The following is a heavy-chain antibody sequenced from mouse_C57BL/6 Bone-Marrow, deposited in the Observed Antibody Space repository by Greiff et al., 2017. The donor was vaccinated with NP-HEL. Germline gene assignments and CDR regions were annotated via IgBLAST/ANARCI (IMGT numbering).Heavy chain of an antibody. CDR3: ARQLRLRAY. CDR1: GFTFSSYT. CDR2: ISGGGGNT. Sequence: EVQRVESGGGLVKPGGSLKLSCAASGFTFSSYTMSWVRQTPEKRLEWVATISGGGGNTYYPDSVKGRFTISRDNAKNTLYLQMSSLRSEDTALYYCARQLRLRAYWGQGTLVTVSA. V-gene: IGHV5-9*01. D-gene: IGHD3-2*02. J-gene: IGHJ3*01.